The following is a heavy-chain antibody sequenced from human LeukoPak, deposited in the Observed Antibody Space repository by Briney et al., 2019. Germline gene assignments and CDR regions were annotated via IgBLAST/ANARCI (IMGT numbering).Heavy chain of an antibody. Sequence: GGSLRLSCAVSGFTFSNAWMSWVRQAPGKGLEWVGRIKSKTDGGTTDYAAPVKGRFTISRDDSKNTLYLQMNSLKTEDTAVYYCAKPYYYGSGSYYPQYFDYWGQGTLVTVSS. CDR2: IKSKTDGGTT. CDR1: GFTFSNAW. D-gene: IGHD3-10*01. V-gene: IGHV3-15*01. CDR3: AKPYYYGSGSYYPQYFDY. J-gene: IGHJ4*02.